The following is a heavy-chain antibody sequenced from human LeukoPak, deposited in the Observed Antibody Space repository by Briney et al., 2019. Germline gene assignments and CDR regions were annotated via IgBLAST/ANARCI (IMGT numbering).Heavy chain of an antibody. CDR2: IRYDGSNE. J-gene: IGHJ4*02. CDR1: GFTFSSYG. V-gene: IGHV3-30*02. CDR3: AKDSGSWSNYFDY. D-gene: IGHD6-13*01. Sequence: GGSLRLSCAASGFTFSSYGMHWVRQAPGKGLELVAFIRYDGSNEYYADSVKGRFTISRDNSKNTLYLQMNSLRLDDTAVYYCAKDSGSWSNYFDYWGQGTLVTVSS.